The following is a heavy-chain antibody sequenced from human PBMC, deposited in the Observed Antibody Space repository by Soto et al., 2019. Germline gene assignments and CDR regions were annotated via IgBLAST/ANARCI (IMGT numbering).Heavy chain of an antibody. D-gene: IGHD6-19*01. J-gene: IGHJ4*02. Sequence: ASGKVSCKASGYTFTNCPITWVRQAPGQGLEWMGWINTYNQNTIYAQKFQGRVTMTTDTSTSTSYLELGSLRSDDTAVYYCGRESSGSGWSFDFWGQGSLVTVSS. CDR3: GRESSGSGWSFDF. CDR1: GYTFTNCP. CDR2: INTYNQNT. V-gene: IGHV1-18*04.